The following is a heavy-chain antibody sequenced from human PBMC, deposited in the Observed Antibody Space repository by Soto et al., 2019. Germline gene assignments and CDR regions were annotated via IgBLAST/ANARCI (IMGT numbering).Heavy chain of an antibody. D-gene: IGHD3-3*01. Sequence: PGGSLRLSCAASGFSFTNYALSWVRQAPGKGLEWVSAISGSGGSTYYADSVKGRFTISRDNSKNTLYLQMNSLRAEDTAVYYCAKEPYYDFWSGLDYWGQGTLVTVSS. CDR2: ISGSGGST. J-gene: IGHJ4*02. CDR3: AKEPYYDFWSGLDY. CDR1: GFSFTNYA. V-gene: IGHV3-23*01.